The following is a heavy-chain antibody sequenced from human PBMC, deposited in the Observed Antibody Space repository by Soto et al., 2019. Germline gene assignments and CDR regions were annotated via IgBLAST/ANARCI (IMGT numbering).Heavy chain of an antibody. V-gene: IGHV3-73*01. CDR2: VASKPEGYTT. D-gene: IGHD2-2*01. CDR1: GFTFSDSA. CDR3: AKRGPAAPCRGMDV. Sequence: GGSLRLSCAASGFTFSDSAIHWVRQAPGKGLEWVARVASKPEGYTTTYGASVKGRFTISRDDSQNTAYLQMNSLRAEDTAVYYCAKRGPAAPCRGMDVWGQGTTVTVSS. J-gene: IGHJ6*02.